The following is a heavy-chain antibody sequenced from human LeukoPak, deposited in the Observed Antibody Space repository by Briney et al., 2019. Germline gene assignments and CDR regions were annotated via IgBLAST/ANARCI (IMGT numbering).Heavy chain of an antibody. Sequence: GEPLKISCKASGYAFTSYSIGWVRQLPGKGLEWMGISHPHDSETRYSPSFQGQVIISADRSINTAYLQWSSLKASDTAMYYCARSFVAGVGWYYGMDVWGQGTTVTV. CDR1: GYAFTSYS. D-gene: IGHD6-19*01. V-gene: IGHV5-51*01. J-gene: IGHJ6*02. CDR2: SHPHDSET. CDR3: ARSFVAGVGWYYGMDV.